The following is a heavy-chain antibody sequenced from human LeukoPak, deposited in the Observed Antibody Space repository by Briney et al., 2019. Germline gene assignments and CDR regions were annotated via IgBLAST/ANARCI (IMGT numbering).Heavy chain of an antibody. CDR1: GYTFIDYY. CDR3: GRDRGKNYGSAAVILDY. V-gene: IGHV1-2*06. CDR2: INPNSGGT. J-gene: IGHJ4*02. D-gene: IGHD3-10*01. Sequence: ASVKVSCKASGYTFIDYYIHWVRQAPGQGLEWMGRINPNSGGTNYAQKFQGRVTMTRDTSKNTAYMELSSLRSDDTAVYYCGRDRGKNYGSAAVILDYWGQGTLVTVSS.